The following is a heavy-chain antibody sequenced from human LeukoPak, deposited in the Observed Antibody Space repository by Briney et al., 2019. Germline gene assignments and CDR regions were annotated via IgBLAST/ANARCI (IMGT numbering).Heavy chain of an antibody. CDR1: GGSFSGYY. D-gene: IGHD2-2*01. CDR2: INHSGST. J-gene: IGHJ4*02. V-gene: IGHV4-34*01. CDR3: ARGPARLYHY. Sequence: SETLSLTCAVYGGSFSGYYWSWIRQPSGKGLEWIGEINHSGSTNYNPSLKSRVTISVDTSKNQFSLKLSSVTAADTAVYYCARGPARLYHYWGQGTLVTVSS.